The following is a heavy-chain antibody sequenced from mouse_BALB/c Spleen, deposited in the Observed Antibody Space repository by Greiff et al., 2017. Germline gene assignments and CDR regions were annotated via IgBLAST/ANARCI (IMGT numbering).Heavy chain of an antibody. CDR3: SNYYYGSGHYAMDD. D-gene: IGHD1-1*01. CDR2: INPANGNT. CDR1: GFTIKDTY. Sequence: VQLQQSGAELVKPGASVKLSCTASGFTIKDTYMHWVQQRPEQGLEWIGRINPANGNTKYDPKFQGKATITAYTSSNTAYLQLSSLTSEDTAVYYCSNYYYGSGHYAMDDWGEGTSVTVSS. V-gene: IGHV14-3*02. J-gene: IGHJ4*01.